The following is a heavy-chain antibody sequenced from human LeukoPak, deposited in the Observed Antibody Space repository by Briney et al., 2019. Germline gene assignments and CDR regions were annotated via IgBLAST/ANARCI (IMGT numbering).Heavy chain of an antibody. J-gene: IGHJ4*02. CDR1: GFTFSSYA. Sequence: GGSLRLSFAASGFTFSSYAMSWVRQAPGKGLEWVSAISGSGGSTYYADSVKGRFTISRDNSKNTLYLQMNSLRAEDTAVYYCAKTPTWVAVAGYYFDYWGQGTLVTVSS. CDR2: ISGSGGST. D-gene: IGHD6-19*01. CDR3: AKTPTWVAVAGYYFDY. V-gene: IGHV3-23*01.